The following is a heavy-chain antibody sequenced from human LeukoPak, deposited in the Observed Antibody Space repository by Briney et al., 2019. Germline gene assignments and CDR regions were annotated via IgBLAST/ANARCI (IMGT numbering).Heavy chain of an antibody. Sequence: SVKVSCKASGGTFSSYAISWVRQAPGQGLEWMGRIIPIFGTANYAQKFQGRVTITTDESTSTAYMELSSLRSEDTAVYYCARDSRNDYGDYFAFDIWGQGTMVTVSS. V-gene: IGHV1-69*05. D-gene: IGHD4-17*01. CDR1: GGTFSSYA. CDR3: ARDSRNDYGDYFAFDI. J-gene: IGHJ3*02. CDR2: IIPIFGTA.